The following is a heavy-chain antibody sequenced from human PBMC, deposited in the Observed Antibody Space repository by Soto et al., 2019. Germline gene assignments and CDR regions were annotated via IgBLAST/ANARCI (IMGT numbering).Heavy chain of an antibody. CDR3: ARDVDTAMVY. Sequence: ASETLSLTCTVSGGSISSGGYYWSWIRQHPGKGLEWIGYIYYSGSTYYNPSLKSRVTISVDTSKNQFSLKLSSVTAADTAVYYCARDVDTAMVYWGQGTLVTVSS. D-gene: IGHD5-18*01. J-gene: IGHJ4*02. CDR1: GGSISSGGYY. CDR2: IYYSGST. V-gene: IGHV4-31*03.